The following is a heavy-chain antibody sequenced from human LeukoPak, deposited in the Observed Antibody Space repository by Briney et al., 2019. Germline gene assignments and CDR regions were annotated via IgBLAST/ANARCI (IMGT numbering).Heavy chain of an antibody. CDR1: GFTFSSYG. CDR2: ISYDGSNK. Sequence: PGRSLRLSCAASGFTFSSYGMHWVRQAPGKGLEWVAVISYDGSNKYYADSVKGRFTISRDNSKNTLYLQMNSLRAEDTAVYYCATGLKVGLLLWFGELYYWGQGTLVTVSS. V-gene: IGHV3-30*03. CDR3: ATGLKVGLLLWFGELYY. J-gene: IGHJ4*02. D-gene: IGHD3-10*01.